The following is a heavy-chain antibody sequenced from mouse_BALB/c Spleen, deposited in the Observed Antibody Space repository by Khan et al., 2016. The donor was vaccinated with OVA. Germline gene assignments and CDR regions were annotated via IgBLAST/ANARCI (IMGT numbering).Heavy chain of an antibody. D-gene: IGHD1-2*01. V-gene: IGHV3-2*02. CDR3: ARTARIKY. CDR2: ISYSGST. Sequence: EVQLVETGPGLVKPSQSLSLTCTVTGYSITSGYGWNWIRQFPGNKLEWMGYISYSGSTNYKPSLKNRISITRDTSKNQFFLQLNSVTTEDTATYYCARTARIKYWGQGTTLTVSS. CDR1: GYSITSGYG. J-gene: IGHJ2*01.